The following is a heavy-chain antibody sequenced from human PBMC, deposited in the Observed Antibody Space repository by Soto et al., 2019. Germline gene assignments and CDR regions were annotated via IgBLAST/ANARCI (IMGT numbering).Heavy chain of an antibody. V-gene: IGHV4-59*01. CDR3: ARSPSIVVVTFDY. CDR2: IYYSGST. Sequence: SETLSLTCTVSGGSISSYYWSWIRQPPGKGPEWIGYIYYSGSTNYNPSLKSRVTISVDTSKNQFSLKLSSVTAVDTAVYYCARSPSIVVVTFDYWGQGTLVTVSS. D-gene: IGHD2-21*02. CDR1: GGSISSYY. J-gene: IGHJ4*02.